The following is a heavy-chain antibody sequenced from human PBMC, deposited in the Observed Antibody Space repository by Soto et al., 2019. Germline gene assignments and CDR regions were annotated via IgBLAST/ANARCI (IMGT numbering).Heavy chain of an antibody. CDR2: IYYSGST. CDR1: GGSISRSGYY. Sequence: QVQLQESGPGLVKPSQTLSLTCTVSGGSISRSGYYWTWIRQLPGKGLEWIGYIYYSGSTYYNPALKSPFTIPADPSKNQVPLKLSALTAADTAVYYCAGLTAAGEADYWGQGTLVTVSS. D-gene: IGHD6-13*01. J-gene: IGHJ4*02. CDR3: AGLTAAGEADY. V-gene: IGHV4-31*01.